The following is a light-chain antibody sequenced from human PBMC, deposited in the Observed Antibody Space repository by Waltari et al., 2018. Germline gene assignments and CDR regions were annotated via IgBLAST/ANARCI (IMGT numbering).Light chain of an antibody. CDR3: CSYAGSYTFL. CDR1: SSDVGGFDY. Sequence: QSALTQPRSVSGSPGQSVTISCPGTSSDVGGFDYVSWYQQHPGKAPKFMIYDVNKRPSGVPDRFSGSKSGNTASLTISGLQAEDEADYYCCSYAGSYTFLFGGGTRLTVL. V-gene: IGLV2-11*01. J-gene: IGLJ6*01. CDR2: DVN.